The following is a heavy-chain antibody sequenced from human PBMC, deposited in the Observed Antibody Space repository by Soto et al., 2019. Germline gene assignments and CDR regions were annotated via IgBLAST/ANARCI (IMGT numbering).Heavy chain of an antibody. CDR3: ARLGSGSSLVY. J-gene: IGHJ4*02. V-gene: IGHV4-4*07. D-gene: IGHD6-6*01. CDR2: VYSSGVA. Sequence: QVQLQESGPGLVKPSETLTLICNVSGDSMSGYYGSWVRQPGGQGLEWIGRVYSSGVANYNPSLASRVTMSIDTSKNQFSLSLRSVTAADTAVYFCARLGSGSSLVYWGQGIPVTVSS. CDR1: GDSMSGYY.